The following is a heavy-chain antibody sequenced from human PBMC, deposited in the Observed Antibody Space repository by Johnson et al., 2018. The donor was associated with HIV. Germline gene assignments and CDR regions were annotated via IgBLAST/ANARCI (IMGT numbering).Heavy chain of an antibody. CDR2: ISYDGYNK. D-gene: IGHD6-6*01. V-gene: IGHV3-30*03. CDR3: ARVEHSTVWRDAFDI. J-gene: IGHJ3*02. CDR1: GFTFDDYG. Sequence: QEQLVESGGGVVRPVGSLRLSCAAAGFTFDDYGMSWVRQAPGKGLEWMTIISYDGYNKGYADSVKGRFTISRDNSKSTLYLEMSSLRVEDTAVYYCARVEHSTVWRDAFDIWGKGQWSPSLQ.